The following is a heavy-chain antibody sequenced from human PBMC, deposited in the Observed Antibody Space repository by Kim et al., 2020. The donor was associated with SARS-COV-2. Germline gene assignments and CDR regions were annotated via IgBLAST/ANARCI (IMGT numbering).Heavy chain of an antibody. CDR3: TTAPIVGADYYYYYMDV. Sequence: GGSLRLSCAASGFTFSNAWMSWVRQAPGKGLEWVGRIKSKTDGGTTDYAAPVKGRFTISRDDSKNTLYLQMNSLKTEDTAVYYCTTAPIVGADYYYYYMDVGGKGTTDTVSS. V-gene: IGHV3-15*01. D-gene: IGHD1-26*01. CDR2: IKSKTDGGTT. CDR1: GFTFSNAW. J-gene: IGHJ6*03.